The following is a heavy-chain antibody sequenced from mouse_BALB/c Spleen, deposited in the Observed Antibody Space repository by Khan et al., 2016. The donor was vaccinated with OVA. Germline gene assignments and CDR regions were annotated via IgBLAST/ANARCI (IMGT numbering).Heavy chain of an antibody. CDR3: AIRDYFDY. CDR2: ISTDSVNT. V-gene: IGHV1S137*01. CDR1: GYTFTDYS. J-gene: IGHJ2*01. Sequence: VELVESVPELVRPGVSVKISCKGSGYTFTDYSMHWVKQSHAKSLEWIGVISTDSVNTNYNQKFKGKATLTVDKSSSTAYMELARMTSEDSAIYYCAIRDYFDYWGQGTTLTVSS.